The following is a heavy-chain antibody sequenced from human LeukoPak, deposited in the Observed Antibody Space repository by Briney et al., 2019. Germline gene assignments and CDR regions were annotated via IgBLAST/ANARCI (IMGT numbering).Heavy chain of an antibody. CDR1: GFTFDNYA. D-gene: IGHD1-14*01. Sequence: GGSLRLSCAASGFTFDNYAMNWVRHAPWKGLEWVLVISGSGGTTYYADSVKGRFTISRDSSKNTLYLQMNSLRAEDTAVYYCAKVSGGGLYYDGMDVWGQGTTVTVSS. V-gene: IGHV3-23*01. J-gene: IGHJ6*02. CDR2: ISGSGGTT. CDR3: AKVSGGGLYYDGMDV.